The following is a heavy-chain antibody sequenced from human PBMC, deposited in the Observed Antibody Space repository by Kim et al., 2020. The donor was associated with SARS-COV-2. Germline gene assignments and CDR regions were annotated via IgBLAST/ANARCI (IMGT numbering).Heavy chain of an antibody. D-gene: IGHD1-26*01. V-gene: IGHV3-30*09. J-gene: IGHJ5*02. CDR1: GFTFSSYA. CDR2: ISYDGSNK. Sequence: GGSLRLSCAASGFTFSSYAMHWVRQAPGKGLEWVAVISYDGSNKYYADSLKGRFAISRDNSKNTLYLQMNSLRAEDTAVYFCARPYSGSYYSWFDHWGQGTLVTVSS. CDR3: ARPYSGSYYSWFDH.